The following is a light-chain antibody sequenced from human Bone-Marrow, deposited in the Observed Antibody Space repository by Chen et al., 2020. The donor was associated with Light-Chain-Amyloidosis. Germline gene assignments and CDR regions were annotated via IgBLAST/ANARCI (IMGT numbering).Light chain of an antibody. J-gene: IGLJ3*02. Sequence: QSVLTQPPSVSGAPGQRVAISCTGTRSNIGGGYGVHWLRQVPGAAPQLLMYSNLHRPSGVPDRFSVSRSGASASLAITGLQADDEATYYCHSYDSDLRGSVFGGGTKLTVL. CDR3: HSYDSDLRGSV. CDR2: SNL. CDR1: RSNIGGGYG. V-gene: IGLV1-40*01.